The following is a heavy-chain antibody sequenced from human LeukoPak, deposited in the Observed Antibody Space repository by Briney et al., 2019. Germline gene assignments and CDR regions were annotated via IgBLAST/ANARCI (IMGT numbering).Heavy chain of an antibody. J-gene: IGHJ5*02. V-gene: IGHV1-46*01. CDR3: ASRNWNYDNWFDP. CDR2: INPSGGST. D-gene: IGHD1-7*01. Sequence: ASVKVSCKASGYTFTSYYMHWVRQAPGQGLEWMGIINPSGGSTSYAQKFQGRVTMTRDMSTSTVYMELSRLRSDDTAVYYCASRNWNYDNWFDPWGQGTLVTVSS. CDR1: GYTFTSYY.